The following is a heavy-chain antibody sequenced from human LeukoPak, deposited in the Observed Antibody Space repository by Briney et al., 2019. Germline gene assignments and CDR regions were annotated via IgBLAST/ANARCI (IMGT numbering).Heavy chain of an antibody. CDR2: INHGAST. V-gene: IGHV4-34*01. D-gene: IGHD3-22*01. CDR3: ARGRTYYYDTSGYYPSIYYGMDV. J-gene: IGHJ6*02. Sequence: SETLSLTCAVSGGSFSGYYWYWIRQPPGKGLEWIGEINHGASTNYNPSLKSRATLSVDTSKNQFSLKLTSVTAAYTAVYYCARGRTYYYDTSGYYPSIYYGMDVWGQGTTVIVSS. CDR1: GGSFSGYY.